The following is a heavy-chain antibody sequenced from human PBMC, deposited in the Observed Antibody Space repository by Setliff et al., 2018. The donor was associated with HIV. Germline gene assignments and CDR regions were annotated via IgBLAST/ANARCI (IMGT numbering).Heavy chain of an antibody. Sequence: PSETLSLTCAVYGGSFSGYHWSWVRQPPGKGLEWIGEINHVGSTHYNPSLKSRVTMSVDTSKNQFSLKLSSVTAADTAVYFCARHAAAAPFRYWGQGTLVTVSS. CDR2: INHVGST. J-gene: IGHJ4*02. V-gene: IGHV4-34*01. CDR1: GGSFSGYH. D-gene: IGHD6-13*01. CDR3: ARHAAAAPFRY.